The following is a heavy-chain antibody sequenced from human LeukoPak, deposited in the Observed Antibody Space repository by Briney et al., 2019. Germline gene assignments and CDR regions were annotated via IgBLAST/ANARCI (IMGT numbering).Heavy chain of an antibody. CDR1: GFTFDDYA. Sequence: PGRSLRLSCAASGFTFDDYAMHWVRQAPGKGLEWVSGISWNSGSIGYADSVKGRFTISRDNAKNSLYLQMNSLRAEDTALYYCAKDYGAGSRIPIFDYWGQGTLVTVSS. V-gene: IGHV3-9*01. J-gene: IGHJ4*02. CDR3: AKDYGAGSRIPIFDY. CDR2: ISWNSGSI. D-gene: IGHD3-10*01.